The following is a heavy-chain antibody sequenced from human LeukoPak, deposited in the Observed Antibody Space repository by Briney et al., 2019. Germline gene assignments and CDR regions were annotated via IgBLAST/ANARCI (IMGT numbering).Heavy chain of an antibody. Sequence: GGCLRLSCAASGFTFSSYEMNWVRQAPGKGLEWVSYISSSGSTIYYADSVKGRFTISRDNAKNSLYLQMNSLRAEDTAVYYCARGRGSSSSWYGDYWGQGTLVTVSS. CDR3: ARGRGSSSSWYGDY. CDR2: ISSSGSTI. V-gene: IGHV3-48*03. J-gene: IGHJ4*02. CDR1: GFTFSSYE. D-gene: IGHD6-13*01.